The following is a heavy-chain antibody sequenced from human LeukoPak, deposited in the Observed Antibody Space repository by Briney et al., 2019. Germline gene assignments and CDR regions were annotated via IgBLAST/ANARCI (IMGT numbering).Heavy chain of an antibody. CDR3: ARVQGPWSGLGYPYYFDY. V-gene: IGHV3-53*01. CDR1: GFIVRSNY. J-gene: IGHJ4*02. Sequence: GGSLRLSCAASGFIVRSNYMSWVRQAPGKGLERVSVIHSGGNTYYADSVKGRFTISRDNSKNTLDLQMNSLRAEDTAVYYCARVQGPWSGLGYPYYFDYWGQGTLVTVSS. D-gene: IGHD3-3*01. CDR2: IHSGGNT.